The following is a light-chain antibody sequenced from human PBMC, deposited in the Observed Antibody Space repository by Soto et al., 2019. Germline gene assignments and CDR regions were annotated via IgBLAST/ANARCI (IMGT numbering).Light chain of an antibody. CDR1: RSVVGNYNY. J-gene: IGLJ1*01. Sequence: LTPSASVSWSPWQAIALSLTGNRSVVGNYNYVSWYQQHPGEVPKLIIFNVNNRPSGVSNRFSGSKSGNTASLTISGLQAEDEADYYCSSFTSSTTYVFGTGTKVTV. V-gene: IGLV2-14*01. CDR2: NVN. CDR3: SSFTSSTTYV.